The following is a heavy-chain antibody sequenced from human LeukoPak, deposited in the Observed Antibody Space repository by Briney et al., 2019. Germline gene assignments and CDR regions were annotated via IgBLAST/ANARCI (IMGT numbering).Heavy chain of an antibody. CDR3: ARGGAMVRGVSPLDY. CDR1: GFTFSSYS. J-gene: IGHJ4*02. CDR2: ISGSSSYI. V-gene: IGHV3-21*01. Sequence: GGSLRLSCAASGFTFSSYSMNWVRQAPGKGLEWVSSISGSSSYINYADSVKGRFTISRDNAKNSLYLQMNSLRAEDTAVYYCARGGAMVRGVSPLDYWGQGTLVTVSS. D-gene: IGHD3-10*01.